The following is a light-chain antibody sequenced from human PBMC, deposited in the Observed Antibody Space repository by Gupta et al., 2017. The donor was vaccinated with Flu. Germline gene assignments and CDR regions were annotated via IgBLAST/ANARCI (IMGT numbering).Light chain of an antibody. J-gene: IGKJ2*01. CDR1: QSVSSN. CDR2: GAS. Sequence: VLTQSPATLSVSPGERATLSCRASQSVSSNLAWYQQKPGQAPRLLIYGASTRATGIPARFRGSGSGTEXTRTISXLKSEDCAVYYWQKYNTGHPYTFGXGTKLEIK. V-gene: IGKV3-15*01. CDR3: QKYNTGHPYT.